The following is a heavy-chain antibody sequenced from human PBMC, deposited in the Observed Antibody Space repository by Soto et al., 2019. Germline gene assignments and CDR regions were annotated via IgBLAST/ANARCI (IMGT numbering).Heavy chain of an antibody. D-gene: IGHD1-26*01. CDR3: GRGRSGELVIFY. CDR2: IGPKSGGT. CDR1: GYTFSGYY. V-gene: IGHV1-2*02. Sequence: QVQLVQSGAEVKESGASVKVSCKASGYTFSGYYIHWVRQAPGQAPEWVGEIGPKSGGTRYAQKFQGRFTMTKDTSITTVYMELRNLSPDDTAVYFCGRGRSGELVIFYWGQGTLVTVHS. J-gene: IGHJ4*02.